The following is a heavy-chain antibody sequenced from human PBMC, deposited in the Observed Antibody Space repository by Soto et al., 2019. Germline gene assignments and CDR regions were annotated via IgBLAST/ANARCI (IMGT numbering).Heavy chain of an antibody. CDR3: VRVVEAATRHTDFDS. CDR1: GGSIDNSPSY. J-gene: IGHJ4*02. CDR2: VYYSRGA. Sequence: SDTLSLTCDVSGGSIDNSPSYWGWVPKPTGRGLESLRSVYYSRGASYTPSPKSRVTVSVDTSKNQVSLGVRSVTVAETAMYYCVRVVEAATRHTDFDSRGQGIVVTVSS. V-gene: IGHV4-39*01. D-gene: IGHD2-15*01.